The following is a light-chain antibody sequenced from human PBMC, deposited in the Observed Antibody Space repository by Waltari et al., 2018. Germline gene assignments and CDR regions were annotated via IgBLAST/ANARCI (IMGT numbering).Light chain of an antibody. V-gene: IGKV3-11*01. CDR1: QSASSH. CDR3: QQRSDWLT. Sequence: EIVLTQSPATLSLSPGERATLSCRASQSASSHLAWYQQKPGQAPRLLIFEASNRATGIPARFSGSGSGTDFTLTISSLEPEDLGVYYCQQRSDWLTFGGGTKVEI. CDR2: EAS. J-gene: IGKJ4*01.